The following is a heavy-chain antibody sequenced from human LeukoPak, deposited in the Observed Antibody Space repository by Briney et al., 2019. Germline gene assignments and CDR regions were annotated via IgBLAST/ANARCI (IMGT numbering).Heavy chain of an antibody. CDR2: IYYSGRT. J-gene: IGHJ5*02. V-gene: IGHV4-59*01. CDR1: GVSISGYD. Sequence: SETLSLTCTGSGVSISGYDLSWIRQPPGKGLDWIGYIYYSGRTNYNPSLKSRVTISVDTYKHQFSLKLSSVTAADTAVYYCARGSSAGNPHNCLDPWGQGTLVTVSS. D-gene: IGHD6-13*01. CDR3: ARGSSAGNPHNCLDP.